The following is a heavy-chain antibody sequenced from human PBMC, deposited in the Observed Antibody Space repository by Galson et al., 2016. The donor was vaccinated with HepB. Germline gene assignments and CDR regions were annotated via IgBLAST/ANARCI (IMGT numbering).Heavy chain of an antibody. CDR2: TYYRSKWYN. CDR3: ARDETRYNRRLHYYYYYYIDV. J-gene: IGHJ6*03. V-gene: IGHV6-1*01. D-gene: IGHD1-14*01. CDR1: GDSVSSNSAA. Sequence: CAISGDSVSSNSAAWNWIRQSPSRGLEWLGRTYYRSKWYNDYAVSVKSRITINPDTSKNQFSLQLNSVTPEDTAVYYCARDETRYNRRLHYYYYYYIDVWGKGTTVTVYS.